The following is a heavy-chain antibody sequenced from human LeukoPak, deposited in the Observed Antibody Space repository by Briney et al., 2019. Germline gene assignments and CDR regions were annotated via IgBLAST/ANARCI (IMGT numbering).Heavy chain of an antibody. D-gene: IGHD5-24*01. CDR2: INHSGST. J-gene: IGHJ4*02. CDR1: GGSFSGYY. V-gene: IGHV4-34*01. Sequence: KSSETLSLTCAVYGGSFSGYYWSWIRQPPGKGLEWIGEINHSGSTNYNPSLKSRVTISVDTSKKQFSLNVTSVTAADTAVYYCARVNREMATITPWGQGALVTVSS. CDR3: ARVNREMATITP.